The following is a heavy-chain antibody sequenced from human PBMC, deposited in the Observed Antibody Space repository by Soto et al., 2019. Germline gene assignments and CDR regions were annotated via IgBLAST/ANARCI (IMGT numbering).Heavy chain of an antibody. CDR2: ISSSSSNI. D-gene: IGHD1-26*01. CDR3: VRGAWDSGDALDV. J-gene: IGHJ3*01. CDR1: GFNFNTYT. V-gene: IGHV3-21*02. Sequence: EVQLVESGGGLVKPGGSLRLSCVASGFNFNTYTIHWVRQTPGKGLEWVSSISSSSSNIFYADSVKGRFTISRDNAKKSLYLQMNSLRAADTAVYYCVRGAWDSGDALDVWGQGTMVTVS.